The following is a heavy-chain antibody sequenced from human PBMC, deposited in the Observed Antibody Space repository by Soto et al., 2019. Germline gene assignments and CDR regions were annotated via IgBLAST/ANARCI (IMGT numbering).Heavy chain of an antibody. Sequence: PSETLSLTCTVSGGSISSSRYYWGWIRQPPGKGLEWIGEINHSGSTNYNPSLKSRVTISVDTSKNQFSLKLSSVTAADTAVYYCARGRFGRIAARPDVYYFDYWGQGTLVTVSS. CDR3: ARGRFGRIAARPDVYYFDY. CDR1: GGSISSSRYY. CDR2: INHSGST. D-gene: IGHD6-6*01. J-gene: IGHJ4*02. V-gene: IGHV4-39*07.